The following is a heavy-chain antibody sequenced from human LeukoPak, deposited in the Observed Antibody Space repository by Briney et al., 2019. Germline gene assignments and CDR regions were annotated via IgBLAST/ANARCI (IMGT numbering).Heavy chain of an antibody. J-gene: IGHJ4*02. CDR3: ASHDLVGTSPFDY. CDR1: GYTVTTYY. Sequence: GASVKLSCKPSGYTVTTYYIHWVRQAPGQGLEWMGIINPSGDSTTYTQKLQGRVTITRDTSTNTVYVALRGLRSNDTAVYFCASHDLVGTSPFDYWGQGTLVTVSS. V-gene: IGHV1-46*01. CDR2: INPSGDST. D-gene: IGHD1-1*01.